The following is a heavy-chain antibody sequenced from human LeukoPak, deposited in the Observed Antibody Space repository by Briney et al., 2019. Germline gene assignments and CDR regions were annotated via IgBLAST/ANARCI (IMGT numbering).Heavy chain of an antibody. V-gene: IGHV4-34*01. D-gene: IGHD2-21*02. CDR1: VGSFSGHF. CDR3: ARSYCSGDRYSAFDI. J-gene: IGHJ3*02. CDR2: INHSGST. Sequence: SETLSLTCAVYVGSFSGHFWSWIRQPPGEGLQWIGEINHSGSTNYSPSLKSRVTMSVDTSKNQFSLELSSVTAADTAVYFCARSYCSGDRYSAFDIWGQGTTVIVSS.